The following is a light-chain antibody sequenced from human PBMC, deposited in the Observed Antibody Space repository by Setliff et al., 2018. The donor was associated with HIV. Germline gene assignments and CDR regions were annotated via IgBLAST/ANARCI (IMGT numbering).Light chain of an antibody. CDR1: ASDVGGYNY. CDR2: DVT. Sequence: QSVLTQPASVSGSPGQSITISCTGSASDVGGYNYVSWYQQQRGKAPKLIIYDVTHRPSGVSHRFSASKSGNTASLTISGLQAEDEADYFCSPYTASSTLYVFGTGTKVTVL. V-gene: IGLV2-14*03. CDR3: SPYTASSTLYV. J-gene: IGLJ1*01.